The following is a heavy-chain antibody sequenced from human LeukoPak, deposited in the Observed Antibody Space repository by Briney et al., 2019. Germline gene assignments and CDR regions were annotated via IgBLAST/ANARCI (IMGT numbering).Heavy chain of an antibody. D-gene: IGHD3-10*01. CDR1: GFTVSSNY. CDR3: VRDSGVWFGSSGDYFDY. V-gene: IGHV3-53*05. Sequence: GGSLRLSCAASGFTVSSNYMSWVRQAPGKGLEWVSFIYSGGSTYYADSVKGRFTISRDNSKNNLYLQMNSLRAEDTAVYYCVRDSGVWFGSSGDYFDYWGQGTLVTVSS. CDR2: IYSGGST. J-gene: IGHJ4*02.